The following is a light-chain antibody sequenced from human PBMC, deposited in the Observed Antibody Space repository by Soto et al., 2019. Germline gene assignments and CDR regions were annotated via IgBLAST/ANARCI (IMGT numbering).Light chain of an antibody. V-gene: IGKV1-5*01. CDR2: DAS. CDR1: QSISGW. CDR3: QQYVFYRGT. Sequence: DIQMTQSPSALSASVGDRVNITCRASQSISGWLAWFQQKPGKAPKLLIYDASSLESGVPSRFSGSGSGTEFTLTITRLQPDDFATYYCQQYVFYRGTFGQGTKVDIK. J-gene: IGKJ1*01.